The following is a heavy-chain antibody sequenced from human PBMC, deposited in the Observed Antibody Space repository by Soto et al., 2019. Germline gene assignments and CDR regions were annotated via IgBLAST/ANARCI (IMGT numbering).Heavy chain of an antibody. J-gene: IGHJ4*02. Sequence: LGGSLKFSGEAFGFTLSGDGMAWLRRARVKGLECVTVISHDGYNEYYADSVKGGFTISRDNSKDTLYLQMNSLRAEDTAVYYCAKERMEQYQLLPFFDYWGQGTLVTVSS. CDR1: GFTLSGDG. D-gene: IGHD2-2*01. CDR2: ISHDGYNE. V-gene: IGHV3-30*18. CDR3: AKERMEQYQLLPFFDY.